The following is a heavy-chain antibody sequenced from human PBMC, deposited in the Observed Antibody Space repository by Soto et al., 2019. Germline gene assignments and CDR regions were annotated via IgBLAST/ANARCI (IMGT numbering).Heavy chain of an antibody. CDR3: ARVTRVPDAFDI. CDR1: GGSFGTSY. D-gene: IGHD3-10*01. V-gene: IGHV4-34*01. Sequence: QVHLQQWGAGLLKPSETLSLTCGVYGGSFGTSYWAWIRQSPDKGLEWIGEINHNGDSNYNPSLKMRVTISLDMSANPFSLKLTPVAAADTAVYYCARVTRVPDAFDIWGQGTPVIVSS. CDR2: INHNGDS. J-gene: IGHJ3*02.